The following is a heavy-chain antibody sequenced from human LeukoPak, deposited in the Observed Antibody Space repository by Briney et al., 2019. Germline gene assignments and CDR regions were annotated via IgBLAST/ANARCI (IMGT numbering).Heavy chain of an antibody. J-gene: IGHJ4*02. CDR2: INPNSGGT. CDR1: GYTFTGYY. Sequence: ASVKVSCKASGYTFTGYYMHWVRQAPGQGLEWMGWINPNSGGTNYAQKFQGRVTMTRDTSISTAYTELSRLRSDDTAVYYCARADCTNGVCYFDYWGQGTLVTVSS. D-gene: IGHD2-8*01. V-gene: IGHV1-2*02. CDR3: ARADCTNGVCYFDY.